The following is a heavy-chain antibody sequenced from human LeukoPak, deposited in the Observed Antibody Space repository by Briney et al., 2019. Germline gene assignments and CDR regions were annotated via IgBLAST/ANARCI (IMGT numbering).Heavy chain of an antibody. CDR1: GFTVSSNY. J-gene: IGHJ4*02. V-gene: IGHV3-11*01. Sequence: GGSLRLSCAASGFTVSSNYMSWIRQAPGKGLEWVSYISSSGSTIYYADSVKGRFTISRDNAKNSLYLQMNSLRAEDTAVYYCARDRWDYDYVWGSYRYYFDYWGQGTLVTVSS. D-gene: IGHD3-16*02. CDR2: ISSSGSTI. CDR3: ARDRWDYDYVWGSYRYYFDY.